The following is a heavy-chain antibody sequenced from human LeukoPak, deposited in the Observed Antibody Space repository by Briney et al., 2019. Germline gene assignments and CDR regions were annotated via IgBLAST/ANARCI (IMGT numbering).Heavy chain of an antibody. CDR3: ARDVREGYYYYGMDV. V-gene: IGHV1-2*04. D-gene: IGHD1-26*01. Sequence: ASVKVSCKASGYTFTGYYMHWVRQAPGQGLEWMGWINPNSGDTNYAQKFQGWVTMTRDTSISTAYMELSRLTSDDPAVYYCARDVREGYYYYGMDVWGQGTTVTVSS. J-gene: IGHJ6*02. CDR2: INPNSGDT. CDR1: GYTFTGYY.